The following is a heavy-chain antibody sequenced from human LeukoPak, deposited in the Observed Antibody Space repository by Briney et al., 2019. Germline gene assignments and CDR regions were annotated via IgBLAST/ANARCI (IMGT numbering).Heavy chain of an antibody. V-gene: IGHV4-39*07. CDR1: GGSISSSSYY. CDR2: IYHSGSS. Sequence: PSETLSLTCTVSGGSISSSSYYWGWIRQPPGKGLEWIGSIYHSGSSYYNPSLKSRVTISVDTSKNQFSLKLSSVTAADTAVYYCARVLIRWELPRPDWFDPWGQGTLVTVSS. CDR3: ARVLIRWELPRPDWFDP. D-gene: IGHD1-26*01. J-gene: IGHJ5*02.